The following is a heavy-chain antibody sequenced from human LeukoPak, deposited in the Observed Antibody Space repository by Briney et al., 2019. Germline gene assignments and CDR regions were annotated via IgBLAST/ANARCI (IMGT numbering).Heavy chain of an antibody. CDR3: TRSLGVVIRGGMDV. D-gene: IGHD3-3*01. CDR1: GDSISSYH. CDR2: IYYTGST. Sequence: SETLSLTCTVSGDSISSYHWSWIRQPPGKGLEWIGHIYYTGSTNYNPSLKSRVTISLDTSKNQFSLKLSSVTAADTAVYYCTRSLGVVIRGGMDVWGQGTTVIVSS. V-gene: IGHV4-59*01. J-gene: IGHJ6*02.